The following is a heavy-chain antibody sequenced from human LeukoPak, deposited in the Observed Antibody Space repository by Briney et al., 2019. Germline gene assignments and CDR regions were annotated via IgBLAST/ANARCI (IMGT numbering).Heavy chain of an antibody. Sequence: GGSLRLSCATSGFTFNNYGMHWVRQAPGRGLEWVAVISYDGNYKYYADSVKGRFTISRDNSKNTLYLQMNSLRAEDTALYYCAKSMFNGYSSSWPLDYWGQGTLVTVSS. CDR3: AKSMFNGYSSSWPLDY. V-gene: IGHV3-30*18. CDR1: GFTFNNYG. J-gene: IGHJ4*02. D-gene: IGHD6-13*01. CDR2: ISYDGNYK.